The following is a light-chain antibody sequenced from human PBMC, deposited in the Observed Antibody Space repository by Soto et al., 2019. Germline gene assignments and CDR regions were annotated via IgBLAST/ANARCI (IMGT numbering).Light chain of an antibody. CDR2: GAS. J-gene: IGKJ1*01. Sequence: EIVMTQSPATVSVSQGERASLSCRASQTVNSKMAWYQQKPGQGPRLLIYGASTRATGIPARFSGSGSGTEYTLTISILQLEDLAVYWCQQYSNWPLTFGQGTTGEI. CDR3: QQYSNWPLT. V-gene: IGKV3-15*01. CDR1: QTVNSK.